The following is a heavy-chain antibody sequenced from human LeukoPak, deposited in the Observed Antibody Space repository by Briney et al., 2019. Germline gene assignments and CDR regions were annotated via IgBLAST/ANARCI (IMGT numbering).Heavy chain of an antibody. V-gene: IGHV4-59*01. Sequence: PSETLSLTSTVSGGSIIGYYWSWIRQPPGEGLEWIAYIYYSGITNYNPSLKSRVTISVDTSKNHRSLKLSTVTAADTAVYYCARGCSAGTPHTWFDPWGQGTLVTVSS. CDR1: GGSIIGYY. CDR3: ARGCSAGTPHTWFDP. J-gene: IGHJ5*02. CDR2: IYYSGIT. D-gene: IGHD6-13*01.